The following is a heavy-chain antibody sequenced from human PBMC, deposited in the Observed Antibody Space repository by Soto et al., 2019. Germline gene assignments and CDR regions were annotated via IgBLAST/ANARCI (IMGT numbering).Heavy chain of an antibody. Sequence: QVQLVESGGGVVQPGRSLRLSCAASGFTFSSYGMHWVRQAPGKGLEWVAVIWYDGSNKYYADSVKGRFTISRDNSKNTLYLQMNSLRAEDTAVYYCVREYIVVVPAYGMDVWGQGTTVTVSS. J-gene: IGHJ6*02. V-gene: IGHV3-33*01. D-gene: IGHD2-2*01. CDR3: VREYIVVVPAYGMDV. CDR2: IWYDGSNK. CDR1: GFTFSSYG.